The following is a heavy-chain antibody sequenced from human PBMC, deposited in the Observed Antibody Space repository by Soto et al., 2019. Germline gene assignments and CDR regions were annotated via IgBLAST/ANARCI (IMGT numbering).Heavy chain of an antibody. CDR1: GGSISSGGYY. Sequence: SETLSLTCTVSGGSISSGGYYWSWIRQHPGKGLEWIGYIYYSGSTYYNPSLKSRVTISVDTSENQFSLKLGSVTAADTAVYYCARAIRSEELSNYYFDYWRQGTLVTVSS. CDR3: ARAIRSEELSNYYFDY. CDR2: IYYSGST. D-gene: IGHD3-16*02. J-gene: IGHJ4*02. V-gene: IGHV4-31*03.